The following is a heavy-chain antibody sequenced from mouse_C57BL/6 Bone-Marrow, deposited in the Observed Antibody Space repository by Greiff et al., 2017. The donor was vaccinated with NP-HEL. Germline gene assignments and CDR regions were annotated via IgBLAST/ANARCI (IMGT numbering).Heavy chain of an antibody. V-gene: IGHV1-7*01. CDR3: ARRLLAWFAY. J-gene: IGHJ3*01. D-gene: IGHD1-1*01. CDR1: GYTFTSYW. CDR2: INPSSGYT. Sequence: QVQLQQSGAELAKPGASVKLSCTASGYTFTSYWMHWVQQRPGQGLEWIGYINPSSGYTKYNQKFKYKATLTADKSSSTAYMQLSSLTYEDSAVYYCARRLLAWFAYWGQGTLVTVSA.